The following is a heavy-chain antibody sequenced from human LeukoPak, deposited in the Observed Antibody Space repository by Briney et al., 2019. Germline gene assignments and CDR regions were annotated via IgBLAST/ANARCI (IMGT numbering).Heavy chain of an antibody. CDR2: IHLSGRT. CDR1: NYSISSDYY. D-gene: IGHD2-21*01. V-gene: IGHV4-38-2*02. CDR3: ARDHLANLASRLCDP. Sequence: SETLSLTCIVSNYSISSDYYWGWIRQPPGKGLEWIGSIHLSGRTYYSQSLGSPVTISVDTSKNHLSLKLKTASAAAPALCFTARDHLANLASRLCDPWGQGTLVTVSS. J-gene: IGHJ5*02.